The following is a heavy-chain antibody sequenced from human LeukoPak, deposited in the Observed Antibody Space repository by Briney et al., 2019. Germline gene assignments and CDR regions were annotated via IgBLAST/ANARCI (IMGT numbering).Heavy chain of an antibody. CDR1: GFTFGDYA. V-gene: IGHV3-49*04. J-gene: IGHJ4*02. CDR2: IRSKAYGGTT. D-gene: IGHD3-3*01. CDR3: TRNVDFWSGYGFDY. Sequence: PGGSLRLSCTASGFTFGDYAMSWVRQAPGKGREWVGFIRSKAYGGTTEYAASVKGRFTISRDDSKSIAYLQMNSLKTEDTAVYYCTRNVDFWSGYGFDYWGQGALVTVSS.